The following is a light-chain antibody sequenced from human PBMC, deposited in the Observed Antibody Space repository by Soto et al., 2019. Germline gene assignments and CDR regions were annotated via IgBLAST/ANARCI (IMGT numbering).Light chain of an antibody. J-gene: IGKJ4*01. CDR1: RSVLYKSNNKNH. Sequence: DIVMTQSPDSLAVSLGERATMNCKCSRSVLYKSNNKNHLDWYQQKPGQPPQLIIYWASTRESGVPERFSGSGSGTDFTLTISSLEAEDAAFYWCQQYFAVPFTFGGGTKVEI. CDR2: WAS. V-gene: IGKV4-1*01. CDR3: QQYFAVPFT.